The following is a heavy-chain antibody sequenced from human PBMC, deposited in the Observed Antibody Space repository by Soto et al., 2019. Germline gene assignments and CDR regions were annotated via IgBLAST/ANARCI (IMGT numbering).Heavy chain of an antibody. CDR2: INSDGSST. CDR3: ARVMGSKYHYYGMDV. J-gene: IGHJ6*02. CDR1: GFTFSSYW. D-gene: IGHD3-10*01. Sequence: GSLRLSCAASGFTFSSYWMHWVRQAPGKGLVWVSRINSDGSSTSYADSVKGRFTISRDNAKNTLYLQMNSLRAEDTAVYYCARVMGSKYHYYGMDVWGQGTTVTVSS. V-gene: IGHV3-74*01.